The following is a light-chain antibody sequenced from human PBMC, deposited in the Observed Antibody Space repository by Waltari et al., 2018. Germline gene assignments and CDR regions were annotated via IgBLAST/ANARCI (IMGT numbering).Light chain of an antibody. J-gene: IGKJ1*01. CDR2: GAT. Sequence: EIVLTQSPGTLSLSPGERATLSSRASQSISSSQLAWHQQKPGQAPRPLIHGATIRAPGIPDKFSGSGSGTDFTLTISGLEPEDFAVYYCHHYGRSLKTFGQGTKVEFK. CDR1: QSISSSQ. CDR3: HHYGRSLKT. V-gene: IGKV3-20*01.